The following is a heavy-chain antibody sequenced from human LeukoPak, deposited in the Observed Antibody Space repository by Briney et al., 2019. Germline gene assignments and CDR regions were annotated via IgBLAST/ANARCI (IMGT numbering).Heavy chain of an antibody. Sequence: ASVTVSCKASGYTFTGYYMRWVRQAPGQGLEWMGWINANSGGTNYAQKLQGRVTMTRDTSISTAYMELSRLRSDDTAVYYCAREFVRYFDWLLPQSIDYWGQGTLVPVSS. D-gene: IGHD3-9*01. CDR1: GYTFTGYY. J-gene: IGHJ4*02. CDR2: INANSGGT. CDR3: AREFVRYFDWLLPQSIDY. V-gene: IGHV1-2*02.